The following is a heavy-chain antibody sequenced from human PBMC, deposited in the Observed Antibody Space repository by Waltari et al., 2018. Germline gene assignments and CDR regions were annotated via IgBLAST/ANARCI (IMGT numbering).Heavy chain of an antibody. V-gene: IGHV1-18*01. CDR1: GYTFQSYA. Sequence: VQLVQSDTDVKKPGASVMVSCKTSGYTFQSYAFSWVRQAPGQGREWMGWVSSYNGDTLYEQKFKDRLTMTTETSTTTTYMELRNLRSDDTAIYYCARVSTNNGPGDLDYWGQGTLVTVSA. CDR2: VSSYNGDT. CDR3: ARVSTNNGPGDLDY. D-gene: IGHD2-8*01. J-gene: IGHJ4*02.